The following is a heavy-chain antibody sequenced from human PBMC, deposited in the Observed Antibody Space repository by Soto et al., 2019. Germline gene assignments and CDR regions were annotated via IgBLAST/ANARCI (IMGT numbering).Heavy chain of an antibody. CDR1: GFTFGDYA. D-gene: IGHD3-10*01. CDR3: TGGGVLLLFGDYYYYGMDV. J-gene: IGHJ6*02. CDR2: IRSKAYGGTT. V-gene: IGHV3-49*04. Sequence: GGSLRLSCTASGFTFGDYAMSWVRQAPGKGLEWVGFIRSKAYGGTTEYAASVKGRFTISRDDSKSIAYLQMNSLKTGATAVYYCTGGGVLLLFGDYYYYGMDVWGQGTTVTVSS.